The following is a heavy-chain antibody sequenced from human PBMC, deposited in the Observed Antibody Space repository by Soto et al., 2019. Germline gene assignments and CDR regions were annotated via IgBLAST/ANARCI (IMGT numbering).Heavy chain of an antibody. Sequence: AAVKVSCKASGYTFTGYYVHWVRQAPGQGLEWMGWINPNSGDTYLAQRFQGRVTMNRDTSIGTAYMELRGLTSDDTAEYYCAKGGAIVAAGARVYLYNAMDVWGQGTTVTDYS. D-gene: IGHD1-26*01. CDR2: INPNSGDT. V-gene: IGHV1-2*02. CDR3: AKGGAIVAAGARVYLYNAMDV. CDR1: GYTFTGYY. J-gene: IGHJ6*02.